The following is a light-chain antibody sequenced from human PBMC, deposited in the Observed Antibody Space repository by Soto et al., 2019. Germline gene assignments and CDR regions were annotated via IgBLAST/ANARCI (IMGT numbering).Light chain of an antibody. J-gene: IGLJ2*01. Sequence: QSVLTQPPSASGTPGQWVVISCSGGSSNIGLDYLCWYQQVPGMAPKLLIYSVNQRPSGVPDRFSGSKSGTSASLAINGLRYEDEADYFCSAWDDNVNGVIFGGGTKLTVL. V-gene: IGLV1-47*02. CDR3: SAWDDNVNGVI. CDR1: SSNIGLDY. CDR2: SVN.